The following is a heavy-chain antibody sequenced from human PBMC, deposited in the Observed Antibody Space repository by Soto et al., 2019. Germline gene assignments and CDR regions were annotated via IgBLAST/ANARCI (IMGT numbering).Heavy chain of an antibody. J-gene: IGHJ3*02. D-gene: IGHD3-3*01. V-gene: IGHV1-8*02. CDR3: ASPARNYDFWSGYSFDI. Sequence: ASVKVSCKAPGYTFTSYGISWVRQATGQGLEWMGWMNPNSGNTGYAQKFQGRVTMTRNTSISTAYMELSSLRSEDTAVYYCASPARNYDFWSGYSFDIWGQGTMVTVSS. CDR2: MNPNSGNT. CDR1: GYTFTSYG.